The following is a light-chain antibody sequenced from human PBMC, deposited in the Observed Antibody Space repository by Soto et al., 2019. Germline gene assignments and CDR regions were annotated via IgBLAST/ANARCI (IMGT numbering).Light chain of an antibody. CDR3: QEYNNWPPLT. CDR2: GAS. CDR1: QSVSSN. J-gene: IGKJ4*01. V-gene: IGKV3-15*01. Sequence: EIVMTQSPATLSVSPGERATLSCRASQSVSSNLAWYQQKPGQAPRLLIYGASTMATGIPARFSGSGSGTEFTLTISSLQSEDFAVYYCQEYNNWPPLTFGGGTKVESK.